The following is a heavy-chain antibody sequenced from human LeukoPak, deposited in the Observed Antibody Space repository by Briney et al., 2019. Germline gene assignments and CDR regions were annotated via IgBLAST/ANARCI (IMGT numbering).Heavy chain of an antibody. CDR1: GGSISSSSYY. CDR2: MYYSGST. D-gene: IGHD6-19*01. V-gene: IGHV4-39*01. Sequence: SETLSLTCTVSGGSISSSSYYWGWIRQPPEKGLEWIGSMYYSGSTYYSPSLKSRVTISVDTSKNQFSLKLSSVTAADTAVYYCAKKGIGWKKSFDYWGQGTLVTVSS. J-gene: IGHJ4*02. CDR3: AKKGIGWKKSFDY.